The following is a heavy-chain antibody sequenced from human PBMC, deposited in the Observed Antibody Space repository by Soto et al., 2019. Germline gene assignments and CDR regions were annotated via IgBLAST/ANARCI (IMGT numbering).Heavy chain of an antibody. CDR2: IIPILGIA. CDR1: GGTFSSYT. Sequence: ASVKVSCKASGGTFSSYTISWVRQAPGQGLEWMGRIIPILGIANYAQKFQGRVTITADKSTSTAYMELSSLRSEDTAVYYCARGRRYYDSSGPSYFDYWGQGTLVTVSS. J-gene: IGHJ4*02. D-gene: IGHD3-22*01. V-gene: IGHV1-69*02. CDR3: ARGRRYYDSSGPSYFDY.